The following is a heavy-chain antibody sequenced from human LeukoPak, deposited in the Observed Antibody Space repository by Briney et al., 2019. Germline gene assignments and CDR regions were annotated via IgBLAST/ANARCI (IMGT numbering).Heavy chain of an antibody. CDR1: GYTFTSYG. V-gene: IGHV1-18*01. D-gene: IGHD5-12*01. J-gene: IGHJ4*02. Sequence: GASVKVSCKASGYTFTSYGISWVRQAPGQGLEWRGWISAYNGNTNSAQKLQGRVTMTTDTSTSTAYMELRSLRSDDTAVYYCAISGYDFFGPRGGYYFDYWGQGTLVTVSS. CDR3: AISGYDFFGPRGGYYFDY. CDR2: ISAYNGNT.